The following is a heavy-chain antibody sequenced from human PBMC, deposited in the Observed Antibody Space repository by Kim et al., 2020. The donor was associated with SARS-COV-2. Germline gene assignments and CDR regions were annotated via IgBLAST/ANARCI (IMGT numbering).Heavy chain of an antibody. CDR2: IYSGGNT. CDR1: GFAVSSNY. V-gene: IGHV3-53*01. Sequence: GGSLRLSCAASGFAVSSNYMSWVRQAPGKGLEWVSVIYSGGNTHYADSVKGRFTISRDNSKNTLYLQMNSLRAEDTALYYCARDFTSESHPGTLDIWGQGTKATVSS. D-gene: IGHD3-3*01. J-gene: IGHJ3*02. CDR3: ARDFTSESHPGTLDI.